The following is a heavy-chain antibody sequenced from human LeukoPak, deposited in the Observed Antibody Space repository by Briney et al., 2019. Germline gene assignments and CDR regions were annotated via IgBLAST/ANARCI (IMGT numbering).Heavy chain of an antibody. CDR3: ARQHLNYDFWSGYYGRMDAFDI. CDR2: IYYSGST. V-gene: IGHV4-39*01. CDR1: GGSISSSSYY. D-gene: IGHD3-3*01. J-gene: IGHJ3*02. Sequence: PSETLSLTCTVSGGSISSSSYYWGWIRQPPGKGLEWIGSIYYSGSTYYNPSLKSRVTISVDTSKNQFSLKLSSVTAADTAVYYCARQHLNYDFWSGYYGRMDAFDIWGQGTMVTVSS.